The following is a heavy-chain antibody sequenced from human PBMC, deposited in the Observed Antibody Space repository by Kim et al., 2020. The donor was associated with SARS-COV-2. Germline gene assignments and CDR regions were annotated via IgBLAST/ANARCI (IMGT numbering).Heavy chain of an antibody. Sequence: ASVKVSCKASGYTFTSYGISWVRQAPGQGLEWMGWISAYNGNTNYAQKLQGRVTMTTDTSTSTAYMELRSLRSDDTAVYYCARFASGGDYEGHAFDIWGQGTMVTVSS. CDR2: ISAYNGNT. CDR1: GYTFTSYG. J-gene: IGHJ3*02. D-gene: IGHD4-17*01. V-gene: IGHV1-18*01. CDR3: ARFASGGDYEGHAFDI.